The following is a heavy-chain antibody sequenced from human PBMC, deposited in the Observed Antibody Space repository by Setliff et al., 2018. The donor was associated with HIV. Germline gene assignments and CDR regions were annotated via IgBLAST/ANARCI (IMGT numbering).Heavy chain of an antibody. Sequence: SETLSLTCAVYGGSLSGYHWSWIRQSPEKGLEWIGSIFYSGITYYNPSLKSRVTISVDTSKNQFSLKLSSVTAADTAVYYCARGFLSIFGVVSYFDYWGQGTLVTVSS. J-gene: IGHJ4*02. D-gene: IGHD3-3*01. CDR1: GGSLSGYH. CDR3: ARGFLSIFGVVSYFDY. V-gene: IGHV4-34*01. CDR2: IFYSGIT.